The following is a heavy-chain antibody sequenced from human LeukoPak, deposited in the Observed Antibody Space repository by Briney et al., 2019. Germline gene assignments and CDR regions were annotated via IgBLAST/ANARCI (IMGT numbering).Heavy chain of an antibody. CDR3: ASGYYDSKRNFDY. CDR2: ISSSSSYI. V-gene: IGHV3-21*01. Sequence: GGSLRLSCAASGFTFSSYSMNWVRQAPGKGLEWVSSISSSSSYIYYADSVKGRFTISRDNAKNSLYLQMNSLRAEDTAVYYCASGYYDSKRNFDYWGQGTLVTVSS. D-gene: IGHD3-22*01. CDR1: GFTFSSYS. J-gene: IGHJ4*02.